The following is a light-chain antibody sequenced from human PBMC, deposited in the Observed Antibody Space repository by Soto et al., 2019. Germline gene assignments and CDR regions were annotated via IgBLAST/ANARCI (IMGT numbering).Light chain of an antibody. J-gene: IGKJ1*01. V-gene: IGKV3-11*01. CDR3: QQRNYWPRT. CDR2: DAS. CDR1: QSVSSY. Sequence: VVLTQSPATLSLSPGERATLSCRASQSVSSYLAWYQQKPGQAPRLLIYDASHRATGIPARFSGSGSGTDFTLTISSLEPEDFAVYYCQQRNYWPRTFGQGTKVDIK.